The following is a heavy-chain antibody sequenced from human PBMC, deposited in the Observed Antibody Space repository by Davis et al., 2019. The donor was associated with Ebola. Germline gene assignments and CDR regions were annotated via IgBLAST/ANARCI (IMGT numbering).Heavy chain of an antibody. D-gene: IGHD5-24*01. CDR1: GFTFSSYA. CDR3: ARDRGKRWLQYDFDY. V-gene: IGHV3-30-3*01. J-gene: IGHJ4*02. Sequence: PGGSLRLSCAASGFTFSSYAMHWVRQAPGKGLEWVAVISYDGSNKYYADSVKGRFTISRDNPKNTLYLQMNSLRAEDTAVYYCARDRGKRWLQYDFDYWGQGTLVTVSS. CDR2: ISYDGSNK.